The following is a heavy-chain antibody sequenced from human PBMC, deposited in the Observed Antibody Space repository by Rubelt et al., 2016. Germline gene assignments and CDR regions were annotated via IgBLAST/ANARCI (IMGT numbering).Heavy chain of an antibody. V-gene: IGHV1-18*04. CDR2: TSAYNGNT. D-gene: IGHD3-3*01. Sequence: QVQLVQSGAEVKKPGASVKVSCKASGYTFSTYGISWVRQAPGQGLEWMGWTSAYNGNTDYAQRAMCRGTLTTGTSTSTAYMALRSLRSDDTAVYYCARDRGNYDLWSGLGCFDYWGQGTLVTVSS. J-gene: IGHJ4*02. CDR3: ARDRGNYDLWSGLGCFDY. CDR1: GYTFSTYG.